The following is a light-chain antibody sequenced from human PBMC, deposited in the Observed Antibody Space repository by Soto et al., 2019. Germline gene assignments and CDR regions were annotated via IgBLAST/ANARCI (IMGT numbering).Light chain of an antibody. CDR2: GAS. CDR1: QGISTY. CDR3: QGHSTYPRT. Sequence: DIQLTQSPSFLSASVGDTVTITCRASQGISTYLAWYQQKPGKAPKNLIYGASTLHSGVPSRFSGSGSGTEFTLTISSLQPEDFATYYCQGHSTYPRTFGPGTKVEI. J-gene: IGKJ1*01. V-gene: IGKV1-9*01.